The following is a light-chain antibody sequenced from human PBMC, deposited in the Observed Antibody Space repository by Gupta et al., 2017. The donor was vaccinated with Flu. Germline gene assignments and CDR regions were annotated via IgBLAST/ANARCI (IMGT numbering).Light chain of an antibody. CDR2: AAS. Sequence: DIQMTQSPSSRSASVGDRVTITCRASQNISTTLNWYQQKPGKAPKLLIYAASTLQSGVPSRFSGSGSGTDFTLIISSPQPEDVATYYCQQSYSFPSTFGGGTKVEIK. V-gene: IGKV1-39*01. CDR1: QNISTT. CDR3: QQSYSFPST. J-gene: IGKJ4*01.